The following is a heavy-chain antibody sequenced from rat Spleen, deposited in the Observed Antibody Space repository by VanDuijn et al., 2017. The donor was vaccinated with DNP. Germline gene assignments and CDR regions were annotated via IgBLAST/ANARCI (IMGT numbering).Heavy chain of an antibody. CDR2: ISYDGSSP. V-gene: IGHV5-7*01. J-gene: IGHJ2*01. Sequence: EVQLVESGGGLVQPGRSLKLSCAASGFIFSDYNMAWVRQAPKKGLEWVATISYDGSSPNYRDSVRGRFTISRDNAKSTLYLQMDSLRSEDTATYYCARPDYWGQGVMVTVSS. CDR1: GFIFSDYN. CDR3: ARPDY.